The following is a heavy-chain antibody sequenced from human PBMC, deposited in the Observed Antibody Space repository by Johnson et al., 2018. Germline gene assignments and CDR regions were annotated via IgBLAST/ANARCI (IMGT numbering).Heavy chain of an antibody. V-gene: IGHV3-7*01. CDR1: GFTFSSYW. Sequence: VQLVESGGGLVQPGGSLRLSCAASGFTFSSYWMSWVRQAPGKGLEWVANIKQDGSEKYYVDSVKGRFTISRDNAKNSLYLQMNSLRAEDTAGYYCARDIGDYYYYYMDVWGKGTTVTVSS. CDR2: IKQDGSEK. CDR3: ARDIGDYYYYYMDV. D-gene: IGHD3-10*01. J-gene: IGHJ6*03.